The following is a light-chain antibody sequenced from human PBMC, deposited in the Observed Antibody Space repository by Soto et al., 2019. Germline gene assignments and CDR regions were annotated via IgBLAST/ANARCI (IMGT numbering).Light chain of an antibody. CDR2: DNN. CDR1: SSNIGNNY. V-gene: IGLV1-51*01. J-gene: IGLJ6*01. Sequence: QAVVTQPPSVSAAPGQKVTISCSGSSSNIGNNYVSWYQQLPGTAPKLLIYDNNKRPSGIPDRFSGSKSGTSATLGITGLQTGDEADYYCGTWDSSLSAGVNVFGSGTQLTVL. CDR3: GTWDSSLSAGVNV.